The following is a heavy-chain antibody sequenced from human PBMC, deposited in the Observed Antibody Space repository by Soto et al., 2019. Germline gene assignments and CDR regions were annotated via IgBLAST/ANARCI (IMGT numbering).Heavy chain of an antibody. D-gene: IGHD6-19*01. CDR1: GFTFSSYA. Sequence: GGSLRLSCAASGFTFSSYAMSWVRQAPGKGLEWVSAISGSGGSTYYADSVKGRFTISRDNSKNTLYLQMNSLRAEDTAVYYCAKGGRVKQWLVRTVDYYYGMDVWGQGTTVTVS. V-gene: IGHV3-23*01. J-gene: IGHJ6*02. CDR2: ISGSGGST. CDR3: AKGGRVKQWLVRTVDYYYGMDV.